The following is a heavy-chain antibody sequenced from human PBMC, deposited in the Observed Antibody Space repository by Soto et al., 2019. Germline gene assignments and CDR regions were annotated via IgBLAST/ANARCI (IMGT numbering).Heavy chain of an antibody. CDR3: AVWFGELLYYYYGMDV. CDR1: GGTFSSYA. D-gene: IGHD3-10*01. CDR2: IIPIFGTA. J-gene: IGHJ6*02. Sequence: QVQLVQSGAEVKKPGSSVKVSCKASGGTFSSYAISWVRQAPGQGLEWMGGIIPIFGTANYAQKFQGRVTITADETTSTAYMELSSLRSEDTAVYYCAVWFGELLYYYYGMDVWGQGTTVTVSS. V-gene: IGHV1-69*01.